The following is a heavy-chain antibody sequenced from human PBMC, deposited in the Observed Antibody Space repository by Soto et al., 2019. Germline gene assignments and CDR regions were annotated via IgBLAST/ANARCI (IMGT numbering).Heavy chain of an antibody. CDR2: IIPIFGTA. V-gene: IGHV1-69*06. CDR1: GGTFSSYA. J-gene: IGHJ4*02. CDR3: ARARHYYYDSSGYYHGFDY. Sequence: SVKVSCKASGGTFSSYAISWVRQAPGQGLEWMGGIIPIFGTANYAQKFQGRVTITADKSTSTAYMELSSLRSEDTAVYYCARARHYYYDSSGYYHGFDYWGQGTLVTVS. D-gene: IGHD3-22*01.